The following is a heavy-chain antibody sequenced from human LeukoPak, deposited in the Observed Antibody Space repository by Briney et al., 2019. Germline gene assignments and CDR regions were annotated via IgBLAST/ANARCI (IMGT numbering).Heavy chain of an antibody. D-gene: IGHD6-13*01. Sequence: GGSLRLSCAASGFTFSSYSMDWVRQAPGKGLEWVSDISSSSSTIYYADSVKGRFTISRDNAKNSLYLQMNSLRAEDTAVYYCARGRSIAAAYKDFDYWGQGTLGTVSS. J-gene: IGHJ4*02. CDR1: GFTFSSYS. CDR3: ARGRSIAAAYKDFDY. CDR2: ISSSSSTI. V-gene: IGHV3-48*01.